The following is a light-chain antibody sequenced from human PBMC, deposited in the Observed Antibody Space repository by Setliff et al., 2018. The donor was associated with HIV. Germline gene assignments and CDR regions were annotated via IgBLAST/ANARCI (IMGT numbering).Light chain of an antibody. V-gene: IGLV3-25*03. J-gene: IGLJ1*01. CDR2: KDS. Sequence: SYELTQPPSVSVSPGQTARITCSGDALPKQYAYWYQQKPGQAPVVVIYKDSERPSGIPERFSGSSSGTTVTLTISGVQAEDEADYYCQSADSSGTYVFVTGTKVTV. CDR3: QSADSSGTYV. CDR1: ALPKQY.